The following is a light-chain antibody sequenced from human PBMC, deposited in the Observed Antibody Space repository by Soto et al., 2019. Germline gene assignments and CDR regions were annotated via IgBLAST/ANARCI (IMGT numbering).Light chain of an antibody. Sequence: EIVMTQSPATLSVSPGERATLYCRASQSVSSNLAWYQQKPGQAPRLLIYGASTRATGIPARFSGSGSGTEFTLTISSLQSEDFAVYYCQQYNNWPPLTFGGGTKVEFK. CDR1: QSVSSN. V-gene: IGKV3-15*01. J-gene: IGKJ4*01. CDR3: QQYNNWPPLT. CDR2: GAS.